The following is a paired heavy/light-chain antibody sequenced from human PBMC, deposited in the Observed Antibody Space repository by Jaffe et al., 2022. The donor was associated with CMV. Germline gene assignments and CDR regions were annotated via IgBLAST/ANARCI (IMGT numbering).Heavy chain of an antibody. J-gene: IGHJ1*01. CDR2: MYYNGRT. D-gene: IGHD6-13*01. CDR1: GGAINSGGFY. V-gene: IGHV4-31*03. CDR3: ARDLAGAAAGVGYFQH. Sequence: QVQLQESGPGLVKPSQTLSLTCTVSGGAINSGGFYWSWIRQYPGKGLEWIGYMYYNGRTYYNPSLKSRVTISVDTSKNQFSLKLNSVTAADTAVYYCARDLAGAAAGVGYFQHWGQGTLVTVSS.
Light chain of an antibody. CDR3: TSYTSSATLT. CDR2: DVS. Sequence: QSALTQPASVSGSPGQSITISCTGTSSDVGGYNYVSWYQQYPGKAPKLMIYDVSNRPSGVSNRFSGSKSGNTASLTISGLQAEDEADYYCTSYTSSATLTFGSGTYVTV. J-gene: IGLJ1*01. CDR1: SSDVGGYNY. V-gene: IGLV2-14*03.